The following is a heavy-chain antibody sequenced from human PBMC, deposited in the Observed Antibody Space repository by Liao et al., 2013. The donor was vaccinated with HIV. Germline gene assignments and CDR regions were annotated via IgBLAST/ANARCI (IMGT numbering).Heavy chain of an antibody. D-gene: IGHD1-1*01. CDR1: GGSVTSYY. V-gene: IGHV4-4*07. J-gene: IGHJ6*03. CDR3: VAWRYTPSYYFYFMDV. CDR2: IYTSETT. Sequence: QVQLQESGPGLVKPSETLSLTCTVSGGSVTSYYWSWIRQPAGRGLEWIGRIYTSETTNYNPSLKSRITMSVDTSKNHVSLKLSSVTAADTAVYYCVAWRYTPSYYFYFMDVWGKGTTVTVSS.